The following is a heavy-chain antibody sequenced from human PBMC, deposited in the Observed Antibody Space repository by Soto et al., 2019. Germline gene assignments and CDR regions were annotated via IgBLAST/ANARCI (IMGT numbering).Heavy chain of an antibody. J-gene: IGHJ3*01. Sequence: SETLSLTCTVSGGSISSSSYYWGWIRQPPGKGLEWIGSIYYSGSTYYNPSLKSRVTISVDTSKNQFSLKLSSVTAADTAVYYCARDREGVGAGLFWGQGTMVTVSS. CDR1: GGSISSSSYY. CDR2: IYYSGST. V-gene: IGHV4-39*02. D-gene: IGHD1-26*01. CDR3: ARDREGVGAGLF.